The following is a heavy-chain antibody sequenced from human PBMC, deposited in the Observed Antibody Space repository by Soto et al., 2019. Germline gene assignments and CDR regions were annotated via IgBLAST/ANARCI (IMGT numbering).Heavy chain of an antibody. D-gene: IGHD6-13*01. Sequence: EVQLVESGGGLVQPGGSLRLSCAASGFTFSSYDMHWVRQPPGKGLEWVSAIGPAGDTYYPGFVQGRFTSSRDNAKNSLYLQGNTLRAEDTAIYYCATGGWGSSWYEGGSRIDSGGQGTLVTVSS. CDR2: IGPAGDT. V-gene: IGHV3-13*01. CDR3: ATGGWGSSWYEGGSRIDS. CDR1: GFTFSSYD. J-gene: IGHJ4*02.